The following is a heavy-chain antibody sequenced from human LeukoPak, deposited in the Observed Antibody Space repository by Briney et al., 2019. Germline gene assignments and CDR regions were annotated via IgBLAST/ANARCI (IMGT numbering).Heavy chain of an antibody. J-gene: IGHJ4*02. Sequence: GGSLRLPCAASGFTFDDYGMSWVRQAPGKGLEWVSGINWNGGSTGYADSVKGRFTISRDNAKNSLYLQMNSLRAEDTALYYCARVGGQEMATMEFDYWGQGTLVTVSS. D-gene: IGHD5-24*01. CDR2: INWNGGST. CDR3: ARVGGQEMATMEFDY. V-gene: IGHV3-20*04. CDR1: GFTFDDYG.